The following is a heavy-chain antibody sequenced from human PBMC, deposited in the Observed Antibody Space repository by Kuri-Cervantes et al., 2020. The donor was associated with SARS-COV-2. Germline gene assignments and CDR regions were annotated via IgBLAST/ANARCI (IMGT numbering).Heavy chain of an antibody. CDR2: ISGYIGVT. D-gene: IGHD6-19*01. CDR3: ARGPADYSSGWTDY. Sequence: ASVKVSCKGFGYTLSNYGINWVRQAPGQGLEWMGWISGYIGVTNYVPRLQGRVTMTTDTSTTTAYMELRGLTSDDTAVYFCARGPADYSSGWTDYWGQGTLVTVS. CDR1: GYTLSNYG. V-gene: IGHV1-18*04. J-gene: IGHJ4*02.